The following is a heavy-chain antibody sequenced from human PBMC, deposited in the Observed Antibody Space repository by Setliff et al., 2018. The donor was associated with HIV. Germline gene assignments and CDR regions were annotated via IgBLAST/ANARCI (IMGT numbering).Heavy chain of an antibody. CDR2: IETTGTV. J-gene: IGHJ5*02. CDR3: ARVPSAGVRGRPDLYHWFDP. D-gene: IGHD3-3*01. CDR1: GDSIRSQF. V-gene: IGHV4-4*08. Sequence: KTSETLSLTCNLSGDSIRSQFWTWIRQTPGKGLEWIASIETTGTVNYSPSLKSRVSISLDPSRSQFSLTLRSVTAADTAVYYCARVPSAGVRGRPDLYHWFDPWGQGTLVNVSS.